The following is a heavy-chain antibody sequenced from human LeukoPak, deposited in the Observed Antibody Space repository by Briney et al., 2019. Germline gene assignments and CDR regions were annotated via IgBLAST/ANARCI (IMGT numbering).Heavy chain of an antibody. D-gene: IGHD2-2*01. V-gene: IGHV3-21*01. Sequence: GGSLRLSCAASGFTFSSYSMNWVRQAPGKGLGWVSSISSSSSYIYYADSVKGRFTISRDNAKNSLYLQMNSLRAEDTAVYYCAREGYCSSTSCREYFQHWGQGTLVTVSS. CDR3: AREGYCSSTSCREYFQH. CDR2: ISSSSSYI. J-gene: IGHJ1*01. CDR1: GFTFSSYS.